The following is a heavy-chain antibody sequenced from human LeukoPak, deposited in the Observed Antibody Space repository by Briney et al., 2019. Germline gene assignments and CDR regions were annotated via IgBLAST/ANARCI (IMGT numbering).Heavy chain of an antibody. CDR2: MYTSGST. CDR1: GGSISSGSYY. CDR3: ARGLENWNVYIFDY. D-gene: IGHD1-1*01. V-gene: IGHV4-61*02. Sequence: SETLSLTCTVSGGSISSGSYYWSWIRQPAGQGLEYIGRMYTSGSTNYNPSLKSRVTISVDTSKNQFSLNLSSVTAADTAMYYCARGLENWNVYIFDYWGQGTLVTVSS. J-gene: IGHJ4*02.